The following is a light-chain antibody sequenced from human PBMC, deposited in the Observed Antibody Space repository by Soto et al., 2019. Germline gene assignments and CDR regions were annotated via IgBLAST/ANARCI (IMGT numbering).Light chain of an antibody. Sequence: DIQMTQSPSTLSASVGDRVTITCRASQSIDSSLAWYQQKPRKGPKLLIYDASTSESGVPSRFSGSGFGTEFALTIRSLKPDDFATFYCQQYNSYGTFGQGTKVDIK. CDR1: QSIDSS. V-gene: IGKV1-5*01. J-gene: IGKJ2*01. CDR3: QQYNSYGT. CDR2: DAS.